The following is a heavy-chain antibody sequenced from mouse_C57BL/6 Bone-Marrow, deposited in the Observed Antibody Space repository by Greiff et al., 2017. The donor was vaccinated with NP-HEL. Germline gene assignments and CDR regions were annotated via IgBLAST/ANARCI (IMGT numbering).Heavy chain of an antibody. CDR2: IRNKANGNTT. CDR1: GFTFTDYY. D-gene: IGHD1-1*01. CDR3: ARYPPLGTVVATDWYFDV. Sequence: EVKVEESGGGLVQPGGSLSLSCAASGFTFTDYYMSWVRQPPGKALEWLGFIRNKANGNTTEYSASVKGRFTISIDNSQSILYLQMNALRAEDSATYYCARYPPLGTVVATDWYFDVWGTGTTVTVSS. V-gene: IGHV7-3*01. J-gene: IGHJ1*03.